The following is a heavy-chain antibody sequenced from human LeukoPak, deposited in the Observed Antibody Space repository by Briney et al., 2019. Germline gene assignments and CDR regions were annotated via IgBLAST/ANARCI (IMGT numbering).Heavy chain of an antibody. V-gene: IGHV3-53*01. J-gene: IGHJ4*02. Sequence: PGGSLRLSRAASGFTVSNTYMSWVRQAPGKGLEWVSIIYSDGRTYYADFVKGRFTISRDNSKNTMYLQMNSLRAEDTAVYYCARGGSMYDSGGRLGYWGQGTLVTVSS. CDR2: IYSDGRT. D-gene: IGHD3-22*01. CDR1: GFTVSNTY. CDR3: ARGGSMYDSGGRLGY.